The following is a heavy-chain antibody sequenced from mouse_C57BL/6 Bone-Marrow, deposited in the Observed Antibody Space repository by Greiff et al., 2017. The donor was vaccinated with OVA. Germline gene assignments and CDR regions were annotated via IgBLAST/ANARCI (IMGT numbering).Heavy chain of an antibody. CDR3: ARSGDYYGSRYYAMDY. CDR2: IHPNSGST. CDR1: GYTFTSYW. D-gene: IGHD1-1*01. V-gene: IGHV1-64*01. J-gene: IGHJ4*01. Sequence: QVHVKQPGAELVKPGASVKLSCKASGYTFTSYWMHWVKQRPGQGLEWIGMIHPNSGSTNYNEKFKSKATLTVDKSSSTAYMQLSSLTSEDSAVYYCARSGDYYGSRYYAMDYWGQGTSVTVSS.